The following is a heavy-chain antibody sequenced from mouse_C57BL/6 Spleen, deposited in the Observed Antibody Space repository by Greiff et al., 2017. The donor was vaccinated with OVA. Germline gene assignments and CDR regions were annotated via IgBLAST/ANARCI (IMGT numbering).Heavy chain of an antibody. CDR1: GYTFTSYW. CDR2: IDPSDSYT. J-gene: IGHJ2*01. Sequence: QVQLQQPGAELVKPGASVKLSCKASGYTFTSYWMQWVKQRPGQGLEWIGEIDPSDSYTNYNQKFKGKATLTVDTSSSTAYMQLSSLTSEDSAVYYCANPGGYWGQGTTLTVSS. CDR3: ANPGGY. V-gene: IGHV1-50*01.